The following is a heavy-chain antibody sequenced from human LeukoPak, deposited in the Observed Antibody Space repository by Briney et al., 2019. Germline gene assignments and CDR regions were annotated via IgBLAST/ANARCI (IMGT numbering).Heavy chain of an antibody. CDR2: INPNTGGA. D-gene: IGHD1-14*01. CDR3: TRGTPWFDP. CDR1: GYSFTAYY. V-gene: IGHV1-2*02. J-gene: IGHJ5*02. Sequence: ASVKVSCKASGYSFTAYYIYWIRHSPAEGFEWMGWINPNTGGANYAGKFHGRVIMTRDTSIDTAYMELSSVTSDDTAVYSCTRGTPWFDPWGQGTLVTVSS.